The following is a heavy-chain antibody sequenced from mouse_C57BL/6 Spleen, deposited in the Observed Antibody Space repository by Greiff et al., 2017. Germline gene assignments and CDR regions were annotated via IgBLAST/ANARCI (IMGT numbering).Heavy chain of an antibody. CDR2: IDPSDSYT. J-gene: IGHJ2*01. V-gene: IGHV1-69*01. Sequence: QVQLQQPGAELVMPGASVKLSCKASGYTFTSYWMHWVKQRPGQGLEWIGEIDPSDSYTNYNQKFKGKSTLTVDKSSSTAYMQLSSLTSEDSAVYYCARSTYYGNYDFDYWGQGTTLTVSS. CDR1: GYTFTSYW. D-gene: IGHD2-10*01. CDR3: ARSTYYGNYDFDY.